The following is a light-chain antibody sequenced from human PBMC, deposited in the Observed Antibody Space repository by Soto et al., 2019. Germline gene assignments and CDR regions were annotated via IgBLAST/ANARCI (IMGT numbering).Light chain of an antibody. J-gene: IGKJ3*01. CDR2: AAS. Sequence: DIQMTQSPSSLSLAVGDRATITCRASQGIDTYLAWYQQKPGKVPKLLIYAASTLQSGVPSRFSGSGSGTDFTLTISSLQPEDVAAYYCQKYTRAPFTFGPGTKVDIK. CDR3: QKYTRAPFT. V-gene: IGKV1-27*01. CDR1: QGIDTY.